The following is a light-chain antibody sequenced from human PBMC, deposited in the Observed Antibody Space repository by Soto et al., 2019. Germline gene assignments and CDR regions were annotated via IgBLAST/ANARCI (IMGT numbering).Light chain of an antibody. J-gene: IGKJ1*01. CDR3: QQYNNWPPWT. V-gene: IGKV3-15*01. CDR2: GAS. CDR1: QSVSSN. Sequence: VMSQSPATLSVSPGERATLSCRASQSVSSNLAWYQQKPGQAPRLLIYGASTRATGIPARFSGSGSGTEFTLTISSLQSEDFAVYYCQQYNNWPPWTFGQGTKVDVK.